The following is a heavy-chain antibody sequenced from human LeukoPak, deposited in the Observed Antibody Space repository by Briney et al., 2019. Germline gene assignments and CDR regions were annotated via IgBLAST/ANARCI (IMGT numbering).Heavy chain of an antibody. CDR1: GFTVSSKY. D-gene: IGHD3-22*01. CDR2: IYSGGST. CDR3: ARASITMNGWFDP. Sequence: GGSLRLSCAASGFTVSSKYMSWVRQAPGKGLEWVSVIYSGGSTYYADSVKGRFTISRDNSKNTLYLQVNSLRAEDTAVYYCARASITMNGWFDPWGQGTLVTVSS. J-gene: IGHJ5*02. V-gene: IGHV3-53*01.